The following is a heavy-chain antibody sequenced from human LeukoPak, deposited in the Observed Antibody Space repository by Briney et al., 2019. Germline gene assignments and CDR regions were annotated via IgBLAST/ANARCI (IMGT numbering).Heavy chain of an antibody. CDR3: ARDKPQGDYVWGRRTYYFDY. V-gene: IGHV3-48*01. D-gene: IGHD3-16*01. Sequence: PGGSLRLSCAVSGFTFSSYSMNWVRQAPGKGLEWVSYISSSSSTIYYADSVKGRFTISRDNAKNSLYLQMNSLRAEDTAVYYCARDKPQGDYVWGRRTYYFDYWGQGTLVTVSS. CDR1: GFTFSSYS. J-gene: IGHJ4*02. CDR2: ISSSSSTI.